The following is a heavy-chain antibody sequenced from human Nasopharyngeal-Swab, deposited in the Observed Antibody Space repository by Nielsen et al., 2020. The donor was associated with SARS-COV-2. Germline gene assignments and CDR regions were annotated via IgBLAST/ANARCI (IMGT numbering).Heavy chain of an antibody. J-gene: IGHJ6*03. CDR2: VSGTANRT. CDR3: AKDGTPDYDFWSTYYRDSYNYYKDV. Sequence: VRQAPGKGLEWVSTVSGTANRTSYADSVKGRFTISRDNSKNTLYLQMNSLRAEDTALYYCAKDGTPDYDFWSTYYRDSYNYYKDVWGKGTTVTVSS. V-gene: IGHV3-23*01. D-gene: IGHD3-3*01.